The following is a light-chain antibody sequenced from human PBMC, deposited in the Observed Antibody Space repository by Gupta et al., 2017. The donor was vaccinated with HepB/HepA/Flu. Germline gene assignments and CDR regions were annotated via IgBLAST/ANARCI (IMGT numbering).Light chain of an antibody. CDR3: QQDDNCPYT. J-gene: IGKJ2*01. Sequence: EIVITPSPATLSVSPGETATHSCRASQSVSSNLAWYQQRPGQAPRLLIYGASTRATGVPARFSGSGSGTEFTLTISSLQSEDFATYYCQQDDNCPYTFGRGTKMEIK. V-gene: IGKV3-15*01. CDR1: QSVSSN. CDR2: GAS.